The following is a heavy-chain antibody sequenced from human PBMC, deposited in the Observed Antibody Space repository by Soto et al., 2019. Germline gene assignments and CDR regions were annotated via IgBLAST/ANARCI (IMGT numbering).Heavy chain of an antibody. CDR2: ISGSGGST. J-gene: IGHJ3*02. CDR1: GFTFSSYA. D-gene: IGHD6-19*01. V-gene: IGHV3-23*01. Sequence: EVQLLESGGGLVQPGGSLRLSCAASGFTFSSYAMSWVLQAPGKGLEWVSAISGSGGSTYYADSVKGRFTISRDNSKNTLYLQMNSLRAEDTAVYYCAARSGWYHAFDILGPGTMVTVSS. CDR3: AARSGWYHAFDI.